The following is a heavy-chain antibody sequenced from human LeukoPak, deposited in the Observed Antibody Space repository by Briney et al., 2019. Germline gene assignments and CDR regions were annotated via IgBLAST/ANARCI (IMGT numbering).Heavy chain of an antibody. V-gene: IGHV3-74*01. CDR3: ATAGGDGSRMGFDP. CDR1: GFTFSRYW. J-gene: IGHJ5*02. CDR2: ISADGSVT. D-gene: IGHD2-15*01. Sequence: PGGSLRLSCADSGFTFSRYWMHWVCQTPGKGLVWVSCISADGSVTRYADSVKGRFTISRDNTKSTLYLQMHSLRAEDTAVYYCATAGGDGSRMGFDPWGQGTLVTVSS.